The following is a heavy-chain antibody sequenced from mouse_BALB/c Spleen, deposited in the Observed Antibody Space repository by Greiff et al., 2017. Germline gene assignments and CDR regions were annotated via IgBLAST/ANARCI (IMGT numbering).Heavy chain of an antibody. V-gene: IGHV5-6-4*01. Sequence: EVHLVESGGGLVKPGGSLKLSCAASGFTFSSYTMSWVRQTPEKRLEWVATISSGGSYTYYPDSVKGRFTISRDNAKNTLYLQMSSLKSEDTAMYYCTRGGDYYDYDWFAYWGQGTLVTVSA. CDR2: ISSGGSYT. CDR3: TRGGDYYDYDWFAY. J-gene: IGHJ3*01. D-gene: IGHD2-4*01. CDR1: GFTFSSYT.